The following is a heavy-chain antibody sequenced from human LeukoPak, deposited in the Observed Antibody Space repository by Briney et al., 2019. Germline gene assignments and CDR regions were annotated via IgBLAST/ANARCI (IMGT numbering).Heavy chain of an antibody. CDR3: ARDHGLEGGLDY. Sequence: GASVKVSCKASGGTFSSYAISWVRQAPGQGLEWMGRIIPILGIANYAQKFQGRVTITADKSTSTAYMELSSLRSEDTAVYYCARDHGLEGGLDYWGQGTLVTVSS. CDR1: GGTFSSYA. J-gene: IGHJ4*02. V-gene: IGHV1-69*04. CDR2: IIPILGIA. D-gene: IGHD3-3*01.